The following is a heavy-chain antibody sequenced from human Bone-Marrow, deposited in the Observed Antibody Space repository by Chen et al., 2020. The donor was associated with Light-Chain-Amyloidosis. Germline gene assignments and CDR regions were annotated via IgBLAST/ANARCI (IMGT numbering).Heavy chain of an antibody. Sequence: QVQLQQWGAGLLKPSETLSLTCAVYGGSFRGYYWSWIRQPPGKGLEWIGEINHSGSTNYNPSLKSRVTISVDTSKNQFSLKLSSVTAADTAVYYSTRAGVNGTGYFSPFDHWGQGYLVTVSS. V-gene: IGHV4-34*01. CDR1: GGSFRGYY. D-gene: IGHD2-8*02. J-gene: IGHJ4*02. CDR2: INHSGST. CDR3: TRAGVNGTGYFSPFDH.